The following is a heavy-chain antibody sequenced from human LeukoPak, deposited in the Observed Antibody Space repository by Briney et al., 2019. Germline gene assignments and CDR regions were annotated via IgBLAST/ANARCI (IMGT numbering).Heavy chain of an antibody. CDR2: INSDGSWT. CDR1: GFTFSSYA. D-gene: IGHD2-2*01. J-gene: IGHJ4*02. Sequence: GRSLRLSCAASGFTFSSYAMHWVRQAPGKGLVWVSHINSDGSWTSYADSVKGRFTISKDNAKNTVYLQMNNLRAEDTAVYYCVSFYETYWGRGTLVTVSS. CDR3: VSFYETY. V-gene: IGHV3-74*01.